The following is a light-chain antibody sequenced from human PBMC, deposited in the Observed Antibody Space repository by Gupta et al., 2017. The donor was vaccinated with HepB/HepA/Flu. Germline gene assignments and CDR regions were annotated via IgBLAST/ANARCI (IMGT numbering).Light chain of an antibody. CDR3: SSYAGSNNLI. CDR1: SSDVGGYNY. CDR2: EVS. Sequence: HSPLPQPPSPSGSPGRSVTISCTGTSSDVGGYNYVSWYQQHPGKAPKLMIYEVSKRPSGVPDRVSGSKAGNTASLTVSGLQAEDEADYYCSSYAGSNNLIFGGGTKLTVL. V-gene: IGLV2-8*01. J-gene: IGLJ2*01.